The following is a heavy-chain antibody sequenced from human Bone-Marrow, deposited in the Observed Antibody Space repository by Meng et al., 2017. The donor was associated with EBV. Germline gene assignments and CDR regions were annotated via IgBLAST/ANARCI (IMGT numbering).Heavy chain of an antibody. V-gene: IGHV4-34*01. CDR3: ARVRSVATITLFDY. J-gene: IGHJ4*02. CDR1: GGSFSGYY. CDR2: INHSGST. Sequence: LKQWGAGLLKASETLSLACGVFGGSFSGYYWSLIRQPPGKGLEWIGEINHSGSTNYNPSLKSRVTISVDTSKNQFSLKLSSVNAADTAVYYCARVRSVATITLFDYWGQGTLVTVSS. D-gene: IGHD5-24*01.